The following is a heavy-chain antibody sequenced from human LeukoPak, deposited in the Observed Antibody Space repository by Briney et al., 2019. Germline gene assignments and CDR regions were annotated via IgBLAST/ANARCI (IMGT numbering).Heavy chain of an antibody. Sequence: SETLSLTCTVSGGSISSYYWSWIRQPPGKGLEWIGYIYYSGSTNYNPSLKSRVTISVDTSKNQFPLKLSSVTAADTAVYYCARGFKARYAFDIWGQGTMVTVSS. J-gene: IGHJ3*02. CDR3: ARGFKARYAFDI. V-gene: IGHV4-59*01. CDR2: IYYSGST. D-gene: IGHD1-1*01. CDR1: GGSISSYY.